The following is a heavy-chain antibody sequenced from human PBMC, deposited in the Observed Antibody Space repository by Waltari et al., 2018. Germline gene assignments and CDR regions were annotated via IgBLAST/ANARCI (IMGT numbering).Heavy chain of an antibody. V-gene: IGHV4-59*01. CDR1: GGSISRYY. CDR2: IYNSWST. CDR3: ATDTGALWMDV. D-gene: IGHD2-21*01. Sequence: QVQLQESGPRLVRPSETLSLTCTVSGGSISRYYWSWIQQPPGKGLEWIGHIYNSWSTDYNPSLKSRVTISTDTSRNQFSLKVRSVTAADTAVYYCATDTGALWMDVWGQGTTVTVSS. J-gene: IGHJ6*02.